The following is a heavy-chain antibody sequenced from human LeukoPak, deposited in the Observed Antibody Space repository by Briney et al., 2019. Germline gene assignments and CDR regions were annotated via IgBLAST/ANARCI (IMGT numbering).Heavy chain of an antibody. CDR2: IYPGDSDT. D-gene: IGHD3-22*01. V-gene: IGHV5-51*01. CDR3: ARPYYYDSSGYYFGY. Sequence: GESLKISCKASGYSFDYYWIAWVRQMPGKGLEWMGIIYPGDSDTRYSPSFQGQVTISADKSINTAYLQWSSLKASDTAVYYCARPYYYDSSGYYFGYWGQGTLVTVSS. J-gene: IGHJ4*02. CDR1: GYSFDYYW.